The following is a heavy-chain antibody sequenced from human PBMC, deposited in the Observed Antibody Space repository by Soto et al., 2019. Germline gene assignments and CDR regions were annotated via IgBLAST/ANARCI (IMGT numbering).Heavy chain of an antibody. V-gene: IGHV2-5*02. Sequence: QITLKESGPTLVKPTQTLTLTCTFSGFSLSTSGVGVGWIRQPPGKALEWLALIYWDDDKRYSPSLKSRLTITKDTSKNQVVLTMTNMDPVDTATYYCAHSTDYYDSSGYQGDAFDIWGQGAMVTVSS. CDR2: IYWDDDK. CDR1: GFSLSTSGVG. J-gene: IGHJ3*02. D-gene: IGHD3-22*01. CDR3: AHSTDYYDSSGYQGDAFDI.